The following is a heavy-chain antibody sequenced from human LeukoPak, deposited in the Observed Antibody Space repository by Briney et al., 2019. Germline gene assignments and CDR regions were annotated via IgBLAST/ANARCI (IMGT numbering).Heavy chain of an antibody. CDR3: ARELKVGNTGYYFDY. Sequence: SETLSLTCTVSSGSIRDYYWRWIRQPTGRAGEWIGYIYYSGSTNYNPSLKSRVTILVDMSKNQFSLKMSSVTAADTAVYYCARELKVGNTGYYFDYWGQGTLVTVSS. V-gene: IGHV4-59*01. D-gene: IGHD2/OR15-2a*01. CDR1: SGSIRDYY. J-gene: IGHJ4*02. CDR2: IYYSGST.